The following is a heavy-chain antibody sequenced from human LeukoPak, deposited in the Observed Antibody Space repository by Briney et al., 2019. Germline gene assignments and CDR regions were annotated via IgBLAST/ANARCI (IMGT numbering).Heavy chain of an antibody. V-gene: IGHV3-30-3*01. Sequence: GRSLRLSCAASGFTFSSYAMHWVRQAPGKGLEWVAVISYDGSNKYYADSVKGRITISRDNSKNTLFLQMNSLRAEDTAVYYRARAPRLRAPLDYWGQGTLVTVSS. J-gene: IGHJ4*02. CDR2: ISYDGSNK. CDR1: GFTFSSYA. CDR3: ARAPRLRAPLDY.